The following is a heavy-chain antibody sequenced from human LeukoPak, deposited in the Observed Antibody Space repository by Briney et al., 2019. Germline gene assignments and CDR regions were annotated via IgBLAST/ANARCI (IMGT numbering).Heavy chain of an antibody. CDR3: ARGQVVVVVAATMAWFDP. J-gene: IGHJ5*02. CDR1: GGSFSGYY. D-gene: IGHD2-15*01. CDR2: INHSGST. V-gene: IGHV4-34*01. Sequence: SETLSLTCAVYGGSFSGYYWSWIRQPPGKGLEWIGEINHSGSTNYNPSLKSRVTISVDTSKNQFSLKLSSVTAADTAVYYCARGQVVVVVAATMAWFDPWGQGRLVSVSS.